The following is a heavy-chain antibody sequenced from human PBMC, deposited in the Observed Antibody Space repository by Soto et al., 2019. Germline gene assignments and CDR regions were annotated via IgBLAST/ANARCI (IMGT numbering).Heavy chain of an antibody. J-gene: IGHJ6*02. CDR1: GFSFRSYS. CDR3: VKKIMCYAANSDAMDV. Sequence: GGSLRLSCAASGFSFRSYSMNWVRQAPGKGLEWVSYISSSNRTINYTDSARGRFTVSRDNFNNTLFLQMDSLIPEDTAVYYCVKKIMCYAANSDAMDVWGQGTTVTVSS. CDR2: ISSSNRTI. V-gene: IGHV3-48*01. D-gene: IGHD3-16*01.